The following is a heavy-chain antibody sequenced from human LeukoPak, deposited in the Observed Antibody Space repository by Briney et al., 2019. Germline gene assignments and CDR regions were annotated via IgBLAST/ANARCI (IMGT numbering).Heavy chain of an antibody. Sequence: ASVKVSCKASGYTFTSYDINWVRQATGQGLEWMGWMNPNSGNTGYAQKFQGRVTMTRNTSISTAYMELSSLRSEDTAVYYCAPPAGGVRGVLLGFDPWGQGTLVTVSS. J-gene: IGHJ5*02. V-gene: IGHV1-8*01. D-gene: IGHD3-10*01. CDR1: GYTFTSYD. CDR2: MNPNSGNT. CDR3: APPAGGVRGVLLGFDP.